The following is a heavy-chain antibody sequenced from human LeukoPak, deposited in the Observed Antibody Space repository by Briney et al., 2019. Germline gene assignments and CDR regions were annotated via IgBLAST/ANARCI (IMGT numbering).Heavy chain of an antibody. CDR3: ARGGPPKTWIQLWGWFDP. D-gene: IGHD5-18*01. CDR1: GNTFTGYY. CDR2: INPDSGGT. Sequence: ASVKVSCKASGNTFTGYYMHWVRQAPGQGLEWMGWINPDSGGTNYAEKFQGRVTMTRDTSISTAYMELSRLRSDDTAVYYCARGGPPKTWIQLWGWFDPWGQGTLVTVSS. J-gene: IGHJ5*02. V-gene: IGHV1-2*02.